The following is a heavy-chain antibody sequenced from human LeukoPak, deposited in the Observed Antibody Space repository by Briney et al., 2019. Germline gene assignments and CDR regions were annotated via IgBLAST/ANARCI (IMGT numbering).Heavy chain of an antibody. CDR2: IIPIFGTA. J-gene: IGHJ6*04. Sequence: SVKVSCKASGGTFSSYAISWVRRAPGQGLEWMGGIIPIFGTANYAQKFQGRVMITADESTSTAYMELSSLRSEDTAVYYCASLTGTTRGGYYYYYGMDVWGKGTTVTVSS. V-gene: IGHV1-69*01. CDR3: ASLTGTTRGGYYYYYGMDV. CDR1: GGTFSSYA. D-gene: IGHD1-20*01.